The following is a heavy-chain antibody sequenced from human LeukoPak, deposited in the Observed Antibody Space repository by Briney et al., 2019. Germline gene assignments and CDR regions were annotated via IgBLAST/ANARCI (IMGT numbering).Heavy chain of an antibody. CDR2: IYNTGSA. CDR3: ASTHCASPSCYSYYYSGLDV. V-gene: IGHV4-31*11. D-gene: IGHD2-2*01. Sequence: SQTLSLTCAVSGGSISSGTHYWNWIRQHPGPGLEWIGHIYNTGSAYYNPSLMSRVSISIDTSENQFSLKLSSVTAADTAVYYCASTHCASPSCYSYYYSGLDVWDQGTTVIVSS. CDR1: GGSISSGTHY. J-gene: IGHJ6*02.